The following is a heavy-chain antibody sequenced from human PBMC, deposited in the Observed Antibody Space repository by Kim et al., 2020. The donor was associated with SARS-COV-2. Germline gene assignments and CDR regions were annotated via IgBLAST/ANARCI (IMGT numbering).Heavy chain of an antibody. CDR3: ARVPSSSWGIDAFDI. Sequence: DSVKGRFTISRDNSKNTLYLQMNSLRAEDTAVYYCARVPSSSWGIDAFDIWGQGTMVTVSS. J-gene: IGHJ3*02. V-gene: IGHV3-53*01. D-gene: IGHD6-13*01.